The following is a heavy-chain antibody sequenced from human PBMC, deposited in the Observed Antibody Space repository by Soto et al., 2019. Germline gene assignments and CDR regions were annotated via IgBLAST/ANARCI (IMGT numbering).Heavy chain of an antibody. J-gene: IGHJ5*02. Sequence: PGGSLRRSCAASGFTFSSYCMHWVRQAPGKGREWVAVIWYDGSNKYYADSVKGRFTISRDNSKNTLYLQMNSLRAEDTAVYYCARDSKPWSTFWFDPVGHETRVRVSS. CDR2: IWYDGSNK. CDR3: ARDSKPWSTFWFDP. D-gene: IGHD5-18*01. V-gene: IGHV3-33*01. CDR1: GFTFSSYC.